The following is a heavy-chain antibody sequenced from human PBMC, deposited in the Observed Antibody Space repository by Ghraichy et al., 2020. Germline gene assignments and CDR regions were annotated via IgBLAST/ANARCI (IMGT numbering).Heavy chain of an antibody. CDR1: GGSFSGYY. Sequence: SETLSLTCAVYGGSFSGYYWSWIRQTPGKGLECIGEINHSGSTNYNPSLKSRVTILVDTSKNQFSLKLSSVTAADTAVYYCARLPLPRRAAVGDWYFDLWGRGTLVTVSS. D-gene: IGHD6-13*01. CDR2: INHSGST. J-gene: IGHJ2*01. V-gene: IGHV4-34*01. CDR3: ARLPLPRRAAVGDWYFDL.